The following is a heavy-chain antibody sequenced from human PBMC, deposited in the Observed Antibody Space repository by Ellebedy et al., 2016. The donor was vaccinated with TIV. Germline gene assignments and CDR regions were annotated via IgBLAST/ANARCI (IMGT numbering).Heavy chain of an antibody. D-gene: IGHD3-10*01. CDR1: GFTFSSNA. Sequence: GESLKISXAASGFTFSSNAMGWVRQAPGKGLEWVAVIWYDGSNENYAESVKGRFTISRDNSKNTLYLQMNSLRAEDTAVYYCARDGGAYWGQGTLVTVSS. CDR3: ARDGGAY. J-gene: IGHJ4*02. V-gene: IGHV3-33*08. CDR2: IWYDGSNE.